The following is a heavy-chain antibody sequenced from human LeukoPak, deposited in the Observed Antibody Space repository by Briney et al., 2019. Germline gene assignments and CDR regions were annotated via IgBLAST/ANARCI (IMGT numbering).Heavy chain of an antibody. CDR2: INHSGST. CDR3: AGVIAARRGYYYYYMDV. D-gene: IGHD6-6*01. V-gene: IGHV4-34*01. J-gene: IGHJ6*03. Sequence: SETLSLTCAVYGGSFSGYYWSWIRQPPGKGLEWIGEINHSGSTNYNPSLKSRVTISVDTSKNQLSLKLSSVTAADTAVYYCAGVIAARRGYYYYYMDVWGKGTTVTVSS. CDR1: GGSFSGYY.